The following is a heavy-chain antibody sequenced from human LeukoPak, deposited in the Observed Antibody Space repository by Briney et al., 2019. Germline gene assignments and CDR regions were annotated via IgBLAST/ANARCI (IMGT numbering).Heavy chain of an antibody. CDR3: AKERKEVVLLWFGELGS. J-gene: IGHJ4*02. V-gene: IGHV3-23*01. CDR1: GFTFSTYA. CDR2: ISGSGDGT. D-gene: IGHD3-10*01. Sequence: GGSLRLSCAASGFTFSTYAMSWVRQAPGKGLEWVSAISGSGDGTYYADSVKGRFTISRDNSRNTVFLQINSLRAEDTAVYYCAKERKEVVLLWFGELGSWGQGTLVAVSS.